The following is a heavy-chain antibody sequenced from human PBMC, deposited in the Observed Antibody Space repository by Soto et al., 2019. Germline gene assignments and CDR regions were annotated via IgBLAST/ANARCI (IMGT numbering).Heavy chain of an antibody. CDR1: GFTFSSYA. D-gene: IGHD1-7*01. V-gene: IGHV3-23*01. J-gene: IGHJ6*03. CDR2: ISGSGGST. CDR3: AKTALNWNSNMDV. Sequence: EVQLLESGGGLVQPGGSLRLSCAASGFTFSSYAMSWVRQAPGKGLEWVSAISGSGGSTYYADSVKGRFTISRENSKNPPYLQMTSLRGEDNAVYYCAKTALNWNSNMDVWGKGTTVTVSS.